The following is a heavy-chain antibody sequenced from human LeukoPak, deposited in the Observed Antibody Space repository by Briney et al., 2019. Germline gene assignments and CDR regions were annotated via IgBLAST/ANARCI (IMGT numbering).Heavy chain of an antibody. Sequence: GGSLRLSCAGSGFTFSRHSMAWVRQAPGKGVEWVSAISGSGGSTYYADSVKGRFTISRDNSKKTVYLQMNSLRDEDTAVYYCANSWSSTSYYFDYWGQGTLVTVSS. CDR2: ISGSGGST. CDR3: ANSWSSTSYYFDY. J-gene: IGHJ4*02. V-gene: IGHV3-23*01. D-gene: IGHD6-6*01. CDR1: GFTFSRHS.